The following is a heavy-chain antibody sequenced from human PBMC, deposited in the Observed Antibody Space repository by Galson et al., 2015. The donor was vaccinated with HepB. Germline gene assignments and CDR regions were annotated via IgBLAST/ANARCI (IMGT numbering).Heavy chain of an antibody. CDR3: AKPGDIVVVVAASEQAMTHFDY. CDR2: ISGSGGST. D-gene: IGHD2-15*01. Sequence: SLRLSCAASGFTFSSYAMSWVRQAPGKGLEWVSAISGSGGSTYYADSVKGRFTISRDNSKNTLYLQMNSLRAEDTAVYYCAKPGDIVVVVAASEQAMTHFDYWGQGTLVTVSS. CDR1: GFTFSSYA. J-gene: IGHJ4*02. V-gene: IGHV3-23*01.